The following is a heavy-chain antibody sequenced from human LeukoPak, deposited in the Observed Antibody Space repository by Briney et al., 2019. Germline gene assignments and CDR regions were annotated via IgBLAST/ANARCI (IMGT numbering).Heavy chain of an antibody. CDR3: ARGDFDY. CDR2: ISDSGRTM. J-gene: IGHJ4*02. CDR1: GFTFSSYE. D-gene: IGHD2-21*01. V-gene: IGHV3-48*03. Sequence: GGSLRLSCAASGFTFSSYEMNWVRQAPGKGLEWISHISDSGRTMYYADSVKGRFTISRDNAKNSLYLQMNSLRDEDTAVYYCARGDFDYWGQGTLVTVSS.